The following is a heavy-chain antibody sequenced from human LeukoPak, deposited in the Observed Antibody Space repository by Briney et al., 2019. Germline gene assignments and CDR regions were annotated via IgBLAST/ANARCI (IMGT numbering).Heavy chain of an antibody. CDR3: ATIFGVVIDFGSRENFDY. D-gene: IGHD3-3*01. CDR1: GYTFTGYY. J-gene: IGHJ4*02. V-gene: IGHV1-2*06. CDR2: INPNSGGT. Sequence: ASVKVSCKASGYTFTGYYMHWVRQAPGQGLEWMGRINPNSGGTNYAQKFQGRVTMTRDTSISTAYMELSRLRSDDTAVYYCATIFGVVIDFGSRENFDYWGQGTLVTVSS.